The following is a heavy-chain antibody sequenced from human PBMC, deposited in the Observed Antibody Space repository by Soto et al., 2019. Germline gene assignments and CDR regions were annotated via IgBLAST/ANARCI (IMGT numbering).Heavy chain of an antibody. J-gene: IGHJ6*04. CDR3: ASASRTVRNV. V-gene: IGHV3-7*01. D-gene: IGHD2-2*01. Sequence: EEQLVESGGGLVQPGGSLRLSCAASGFTFSNYWMDWVRQAPGKGLEWVANIKEDGSEAKYVDSVKGRFTISRDNAKKSLFLQMNNLGAEDTAVYYCASASRTVRNVWGKGTTVTVSS. CDR2: IKEDGSEA. CDR1: GFTFSNYW.